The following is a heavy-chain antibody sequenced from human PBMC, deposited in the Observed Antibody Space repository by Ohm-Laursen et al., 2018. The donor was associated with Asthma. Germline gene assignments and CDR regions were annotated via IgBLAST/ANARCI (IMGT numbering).Heavy chain of an antibody. CDR3: ARLGYGGNSGFDS. CDR2: VNPNSGST. D-gene: IGHD4-23*01. Sequence: SVKVSCKASGYTFTNYDINWVRQATGQGLEWMGWVNPNSGSTDYAQKFRGRVTMTRSTSTSTAYMELSNLTSNDTAAYYCARLGYGGNSGFDSWGQGTLVTVSS. CDR1: GYTFTNYD. J-gene: IGHJ4*02. V-gene: IGHV1-8*01.